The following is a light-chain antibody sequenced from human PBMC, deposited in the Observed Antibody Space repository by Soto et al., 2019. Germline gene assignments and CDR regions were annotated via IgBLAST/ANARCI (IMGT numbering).Light chain of an antibody. J-gene: IGKJ1*01. Sequence: IVMSQSPDTLSVSAGERSTLSCMASQSVSSNLAWYQQKPGQAPRLLIYGASTRATGIPARFSGSGSGTEFTLTISSLQSEDFAVYYCQQDTIWPQTFAQGTKV. CDR2: GAS. CDR3: QQDTIWPQT. V-gene: IGKV3-15*01. CDR1: QSVSSN.